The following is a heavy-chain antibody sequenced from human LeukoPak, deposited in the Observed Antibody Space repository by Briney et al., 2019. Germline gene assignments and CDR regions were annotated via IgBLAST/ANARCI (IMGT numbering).Heavy chain of an antibody. J-gene: IGHJ4*02. D-gene: IGHD4-23*01. CDR2: ISYDGSNK. Sequence: GRSLRLSCAASGFTFSSYGMHWVRQAPGKGLERVAVISYDGSNKYYADSVKGRFTISRDNSKNTLYLQMNSLRAEDTAVYYCAKGGGYFDYWGQGTLVTVSS. CDR3: AKGGGYFDY. CDR1: GFTFSSYG. V-gene: IGHV3-30*18.